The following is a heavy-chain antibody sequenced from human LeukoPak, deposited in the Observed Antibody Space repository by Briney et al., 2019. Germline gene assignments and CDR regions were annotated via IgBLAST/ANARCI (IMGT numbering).Heavy chain of an antibody. CDR2: IYTSEST. V-gene: IGHV4-4*07. CDR3: ARYHYDSSGYHFDY. Sequence: PSETLSLTCTVSGGSISSYYWSWIRQPAGKGLEWIGRIYTSESTNYNPSLKSRVTMSVDTSKNQFSLKLSSVTAADTAVYYCARYHYDSSGYHFDYWGQGTLVTVSS. J-gene: IGHJ4*02. CDR1: GGSISSYY. D-gene: IGHD3-22*01.